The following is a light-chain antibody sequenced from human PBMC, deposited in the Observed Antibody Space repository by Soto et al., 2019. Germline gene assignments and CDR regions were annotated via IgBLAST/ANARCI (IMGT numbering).Light chain of an antibody. Sequence: QSALTQPASVSGSPGQSITISCTGTSSDVGGYNYVSWYQQHPAKAPKLMIYDVSNRPSGVSSRFSGSKSGNTASLPISGLQAEDEADYYCSSYTSSSTLVFGGGTQLTVL. V-gene: IGLV2-14*03. CDR2: DVS. J-gene: IGLJ7*01. CDR3: SSYTSSSTLV. CDR1: SSDVGGYNY.